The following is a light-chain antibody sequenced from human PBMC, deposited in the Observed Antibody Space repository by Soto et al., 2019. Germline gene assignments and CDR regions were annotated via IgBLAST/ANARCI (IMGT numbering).Light chain of an antibody. J-gene: IGLJ3*02. CDR1: SSDVGGYKF. V-gene: IGLV2-14*01. CDR3: SSGTSSSTWV. Sequence: QSALTQPASVSGSPGQPITISCTGTSSDVGGYKFVSWYQHHPGTAPKLMIYEVDNRPSGVSNRFSGSKSGNTASLTISGLQAEDEADYYCSSGTSSSTWVFGGGTKLTVL. CDR2: EVD.